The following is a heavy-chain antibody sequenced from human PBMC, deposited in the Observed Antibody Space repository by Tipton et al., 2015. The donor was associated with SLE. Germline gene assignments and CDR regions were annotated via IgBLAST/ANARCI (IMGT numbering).Heavy chain of an antibody. CDR2: VHHSGDT. CDR3: ARGMLTWRGAIIGVDV. D-gene: IGHD2-8*01. V-gene: IGHV4-59*08. CDR1: GGSISSYY. J-gene: IGHJ6*02. Sequence: TLSLTCSVSGGSISSYYWSWFRQPPGKGLEWIGYVHHSGDTNYSPSLKSRVTISVDTSKNQFSLKLTSVTAADTAVYYCARGMLTWRGAIIGVDVWGQGTSVNVSS.